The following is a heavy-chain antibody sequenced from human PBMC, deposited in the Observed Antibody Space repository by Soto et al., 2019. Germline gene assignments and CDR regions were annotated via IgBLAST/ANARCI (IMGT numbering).Heavy chain of an antibody. CDR2: IYHSGST. V-gene: IGHV4-4*02. CDR3: ARGAYSSSWPQPGRPTNYYYYYGMDV. J-gene: IGHJ6*02. D-gene: IGHD6-13*01. Sequence: QVQLQESGPGLVKPSGTLSLTCAVSGGSISSSNWWSWVRQPPGKGLEWIGEIYHSGSTNYNPSLKSRVTISVDKSKNQFSLKLSSVTAADTAVYYCARGAYSSSWPQPGRPTNYYYYYGMDVWGQGTTVTVSS. CDR1: GGSISSSNW.